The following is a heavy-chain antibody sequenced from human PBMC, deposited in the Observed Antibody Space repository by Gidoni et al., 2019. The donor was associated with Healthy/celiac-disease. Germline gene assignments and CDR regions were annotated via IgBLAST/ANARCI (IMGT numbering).Heavy chain of an antibody. CDR1: GGTFSSYA. Sequence: QVQLVQSGAAVKKPGSSVKVSCKASGGTFSSYAISWVRQAPGQGLEWMGGIIPFFGTANYAQKFQGRVTITADKSTSTAYMELSSLRSEDTAVYYCASSIDFWSGYWVWGQGTTVTVSS. D-gene: IGHD3-3*01. CDR2: IIPFFGTA. CDR3: ASSIDFWSGYWV. J-gene: IGHJ6*02. V-gene: IGHV1-69*06.